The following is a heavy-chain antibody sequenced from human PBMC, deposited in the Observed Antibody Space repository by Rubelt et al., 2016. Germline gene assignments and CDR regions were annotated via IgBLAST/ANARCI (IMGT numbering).Heavy chain of an antibody. CDR2: FSFDGGKI. Sequence: QVQLEESGGGVVQAGRSLRLSCAATGFSFSNYGMHWVRQAPDKGLEWVAVFSFDGGKILYADSVKGRFTISRDKSRSTLSLEMNSLRVDDTAVYYCARAAGGGVNFVYSNWFFDLWGRGTLVSVSS. CDR1: GFSFSNYG. J-gene: IGHJ2*01. CDR3: ARAAGGGVNFVYSNWFFDL. D-gene: IGHD3/OR15-3a*01. V-gene: IGHV3-33*01.